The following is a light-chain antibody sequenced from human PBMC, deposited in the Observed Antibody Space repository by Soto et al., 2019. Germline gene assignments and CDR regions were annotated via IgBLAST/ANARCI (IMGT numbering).Light chain of an antibody. J-gene: IGLJ2*01. CDR3: TVLDDRLRGRL. V-gene: IGLV1-47*01. CDR2: RDH. CDR1: SSNIEVNY. Sequence: QAVVTQPPSASGTPGQRVTLTCSGSSSNIEVNYVYWYQQVPGTAPRLLIYRDHQRPSGVPDRFSCSASGDSASLTSSALRSEDEGDYYCTVLDDRLRGRLFGGGTKLTV.